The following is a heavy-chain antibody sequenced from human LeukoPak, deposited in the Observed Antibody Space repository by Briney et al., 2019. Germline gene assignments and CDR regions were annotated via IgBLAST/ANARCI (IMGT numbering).Heavy chain of an antibody. CDR1: GFTFSSYA. CDR2: ISGSGGST. J-gene: IGHJ6*02. V-gene: IGHV3-23*01. Sequence: GGSLRLSCAASGFTFSSYAMSWVRQAPGKGLEWVSAISGSGGSTYYADSVKGRFTISRDNAKNSLYLQMNSLRAEDTAVYYCARDRDSSGDHYYGMDVWGQGTTVTVSS. CDR3: ARDRDSSGDHYYGMDV. D-gene: IGHD6-19*01.